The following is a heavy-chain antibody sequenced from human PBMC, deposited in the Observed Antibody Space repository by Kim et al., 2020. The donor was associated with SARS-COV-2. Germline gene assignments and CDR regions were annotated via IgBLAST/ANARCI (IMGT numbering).Heavy chain of an antibody. J-gene: IGHJ5*02. Sequence: SETLSLTCTVSGGSISSYYWSWIRQPPGKGLEWIGYIYYSGSTNYNPSLKSRVTISVDTSKNQFSLKLSSVTAADTAVYYCERDASEGTPGDFFKYWAGFDPWGQGTLVTVSS. CDR3: ERDASEGTPGDFFKYWAGFDP. CDR1: GGSISSYY. CDR2: IYYSGST. V-gene: IGHV4-59*01. D-gene: IGHD2-8*02.